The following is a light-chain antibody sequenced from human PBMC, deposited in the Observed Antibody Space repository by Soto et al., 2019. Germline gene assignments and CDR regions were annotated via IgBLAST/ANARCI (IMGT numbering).Light chain of an antibody. Sequence: QSVLTQPPSASGTPGQRVTISCSGSSSNIGNNPVNWYQQLPGTAPKLLIYSNSHRPSGVPDRFSGSKSGTSASLAISGLQSEDEVDYYCAAWDDSLTGSWVFGGGTKVTVL. CDR1: SSNIGNNP. V-gene: IGLV1-44*01. CDR2: SNS. J-gene: IGLJ3*02. CDR3: AAWDDSLTGSWV.